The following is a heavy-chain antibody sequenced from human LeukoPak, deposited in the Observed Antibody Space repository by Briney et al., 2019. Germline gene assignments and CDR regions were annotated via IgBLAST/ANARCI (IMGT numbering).Heavy chain of an antibody. D-gene: IGHD1-26*01. CDR1: GFTVSSNY. CDR2: IYSGGST. J-gene: IGHJ4*02. V-gene: IGHV3-53*01. Sequence: GGSLRLSCAASGFTVSSNYMSWVRQAPGKGLEWVSVIYSGGSTDYADSVKGRFTISRDNSKNTLYLQMNSLRAEDTAVYYCARDQRGSGSYYRDYFDFWGQGTLVTVSS. CDR3: ARDQRGSGSYYRDYFDF.